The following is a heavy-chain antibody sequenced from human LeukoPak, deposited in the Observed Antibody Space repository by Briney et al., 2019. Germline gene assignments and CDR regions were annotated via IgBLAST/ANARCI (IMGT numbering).Heavy chain of an antibody. D-gene: IGHD3-10*01. CDR1: GGSISSYY. V-gene: IGHV4-59*01. Sequence: PSETLSLTCTVSGGSISSYYWSWIRQPPGKGLEWIGYIYYSGSTNYNPSLKSRVTISVDTSKNQFSLKLSSVTAADTAVYYCARGHRITSGYFDYWGQGTLVTVSS. J-gene: IGHJ4*02. CDR3: ARGHRITSGYFDY. CDR2: IYYSGST.